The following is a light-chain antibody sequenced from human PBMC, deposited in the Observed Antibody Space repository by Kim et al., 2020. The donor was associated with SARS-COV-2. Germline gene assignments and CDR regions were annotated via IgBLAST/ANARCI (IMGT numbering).Light chain of an antibody. Sequence: QSVLTQPPSASGTPGQMVTISCSGSSSDIGSNTVTSYQLLPGTPPNLLIYCNVQPPSGVPDRFSGSKSGTSPSLAISGLRSEDEADYYCASWDDSLGGWVFGGGTPLPVL. V-gene: IGLV1-44*01. J-gene: IGLJ3*02. CDR1: SSDIGSNT. CDR2: CNV. CDR3: ASWDDSLGGWV.